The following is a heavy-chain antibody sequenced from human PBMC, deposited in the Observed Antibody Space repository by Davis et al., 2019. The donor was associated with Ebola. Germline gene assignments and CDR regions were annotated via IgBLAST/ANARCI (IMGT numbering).Heavy chain of an antibody. D-gene: IGHD3-16*01. J-gene: IGHJ6*02. V-gene: IGHV3-74*01. CDR3: ARDLYYGMDV. CDR1: GFTFSRSW. Sequence: GESLKISCLASGFTFSRSWMHWVRQAPGKGLVWVSRINSDGTNTSCADSVKGRFIISRDNAKNTLYLQMNSLRAEDTAVYYCARDLYYGMDVWGQGATVTVSS. CDR2: INSDGTNT.